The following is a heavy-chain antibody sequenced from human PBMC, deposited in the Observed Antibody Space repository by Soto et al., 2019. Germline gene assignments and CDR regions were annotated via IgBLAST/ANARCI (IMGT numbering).Heavy chain of an antibody. CDR1: GYSFTSYW. J-gene: IGHJ6*02. V-gene: IGHV5-10-1*01. D-gene: IGHD3-10*01. CDR3: AKDLGSGKPYYYYAMDV. Sequence: PVASLTLSCKVSGYSFTSYWISWVRQMPGKGLEWMGRIDPSDSYTNYSPSFQGHVTISADKSISTAYLQWSSLKASDTAMYYCAKDLGSGKPYYYYAMDVWGQGTTVTVSS. CDR2: IDPSDSYT.